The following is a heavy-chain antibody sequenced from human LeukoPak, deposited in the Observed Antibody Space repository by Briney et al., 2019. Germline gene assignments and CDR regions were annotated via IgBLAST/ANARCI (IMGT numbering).Heavy chain of an antibody. Sequence: SETLSLTCTVSGGSISSYYWSWIRQPPGKGLEWIGYIYYSGSTNYNPSLKSRVSISVDTSKNQFSLRLTSVTAADTAVYYCARRPPDMVGFDYWGQGTLVTVSS. D-gene: IGHD5-18*01. J-gene: IGHJ4*02. CDR3: ARRPPDMVGFDY. CDR2: IYYSGST. CDR1: GGSISSYY. V-gene: IGHV4-59*01.